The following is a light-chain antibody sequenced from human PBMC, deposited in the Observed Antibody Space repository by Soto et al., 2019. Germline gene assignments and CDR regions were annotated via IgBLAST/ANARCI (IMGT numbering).Light chain of an antibody. CDR3: GTWDSSLSAAV. V-gene: IGLV1-51*02. CDR2: ENN. Sequence: QSVLTQPPSVSAAPGQKVTISCSGSSSNIGNNYVSWYQQLPGTAPKLLIYENNKRPSGIPDRFSGSKSGTSATLGITGLLTGYDADDYGGTWDSSLSAAVFLGGTKVTVL. CDR1: SSNIGNNY. J-gene: IGLJ3*02.